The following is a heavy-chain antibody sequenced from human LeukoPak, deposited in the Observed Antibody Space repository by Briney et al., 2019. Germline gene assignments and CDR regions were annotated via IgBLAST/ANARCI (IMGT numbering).Heavy chain of an antibody. V-gene: IGHV3-7*01. J-gene: IGHJ4*02. CDR3: AREWGGYDFWSGYYSSFDY. D-gene: IGHD3-3*01. CDR1: GFTFSSYS. Sequence: GGSLRLSCAASGFTFSSYSMNWVRQAPGKGLEWVANIKQDGSEKYYVDSVKGRFTISRDNAKNSLYLQMNSLRAEDTAVYYCAREWGGYDFWSGYYSSFDYWGQGTLVTVSS. CDR2: IKQDGSEK.